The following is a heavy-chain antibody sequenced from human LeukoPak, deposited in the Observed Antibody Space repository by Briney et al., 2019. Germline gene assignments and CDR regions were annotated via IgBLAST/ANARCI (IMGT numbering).Heavy chain of an antibody. Sequence: PGAPLRPSCAASGSISSSYAMRWGRKARGRLLGLVSVISGSGGSTYYADSVKGRFTISRDNSKNTLYLQMSSLRAEDTAVYYCARDRIRIAAAAALDYWGQGTLVTVCS. CDR3: ARDRIRIAAAAALDY. CDR1: GSISSSYA. CDR2: ISGSGGST. V-gene: IGHV3-23*01. D-gene: IGHD6-13*01. J-gene: IGHJ4*02.